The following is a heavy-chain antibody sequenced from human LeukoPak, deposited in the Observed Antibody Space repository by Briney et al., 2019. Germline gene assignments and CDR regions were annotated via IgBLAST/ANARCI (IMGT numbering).Heavy chain of an antibody. CDR1: GGSISSYY. V-gene: IGHV4-59*08. D-gene: IGHD3-22*01. CDR3: ARLNFPHSETYYYDSSGYYLNKNWFDP. Sequence: SETLSLTCTVSGGSISSYYWSWNRQPPGKGLEWIGYIYYSGSTNYNPSLKSRVTISVDTSKNQFSLKLSSVTAADTAVYYCARLNFPHSETYYYDSSGYYLNKNWFDPWGQGTLVTVSS. CDR2: IYYSGST. J-gene: IGHJ5*02.